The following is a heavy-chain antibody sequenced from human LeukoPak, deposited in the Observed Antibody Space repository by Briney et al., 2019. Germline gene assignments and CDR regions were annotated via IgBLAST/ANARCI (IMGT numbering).Heavy chain of an antibody. CDR2: IRYDGSSK. V-gene: IGHV3-30*02. Sequence: AGGSLRLSCAASGFTFSSYGMHWVGQAPGKGLEWVAFIRYDGSSKYYADSVKGRFTISRDNSKNTLYLQMKSLRAEDTAVYYCAKGGGYEAQYYYYYLDVWGKGTTVTISS. D-gene: IGHD5-12*01. CDR3: AKGGGYEAQYYYYYLDV. J-gene: IGHJ6*03. CDR1: GFTFSSYG.